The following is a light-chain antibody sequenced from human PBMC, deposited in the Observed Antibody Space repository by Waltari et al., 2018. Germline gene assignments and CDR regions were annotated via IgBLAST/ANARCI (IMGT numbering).Light chain of an antibody. CDR1: SADGGGYNY. Sequence: QSALTQPASVSGSPGQSITISCPGTSADGGGYNYVSWYQQYPGKAPQLMIYEVSFRPSGISNRFSGSKSGNTATLTISGLQAEDEADYYCSSKTSASGVFGTGTTVTVL. CDR2: EVS. CDR3: SSKTSASGV. J-gene: IGLJ1*01. V-gene: IGLV2-14*01.